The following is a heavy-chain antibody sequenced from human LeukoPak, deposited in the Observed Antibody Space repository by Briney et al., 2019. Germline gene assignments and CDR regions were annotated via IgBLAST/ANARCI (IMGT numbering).Heavy chain of an antibody. CDR3: ARRGYYDGYFQH. D-gene: IGHD3-22*01. Sequence: SETLSLTCTVSVGSISSSSYYWGWIRQPPGKGLEWIGSIYYTGSTYYNPSLKSRVTISVDTSKNQFYLKLSSVTAADTAVYYCARRGYYDGYFQHWGQGTLVTVSS. CDR1: VGSISSSSYY. CDR2: IYYTGST. J-gene: IGHJ1*01. V-gene: IGHV4-39*01.